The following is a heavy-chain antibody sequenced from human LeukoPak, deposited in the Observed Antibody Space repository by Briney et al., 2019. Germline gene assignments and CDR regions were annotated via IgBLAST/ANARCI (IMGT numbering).Heavy chain of an antibody. Sequence: SAPLSLTCAVSGGSISSYYRSWIRPPPGKGLEWRGYSYYSGSTNYNPPLKSRVTISVDTSKNQFSLKLSSVTAADTAVYYCAKQALTTSYYYAMDVWGKGTTVTVSS. J-gene: IGHJ6*04. CDR1: GGSISSYY. V-gene: IGHV4-59*01. D-gene: IGHD4-11*01. CDR2: SYYSGST. CDR3: AKQALTTSYYYAMDV.